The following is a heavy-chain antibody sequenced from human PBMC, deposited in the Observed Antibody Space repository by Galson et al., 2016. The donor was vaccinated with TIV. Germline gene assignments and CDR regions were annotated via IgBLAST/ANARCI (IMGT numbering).Heavy chain of an antibody. CDR2: IYHSVST. CDR3: ARRPSSLVAGYSYGLDV. D-gene: IGHD2-15*01. Sequence: TLSLTCTVSGGSVSSGGYYWSWIRQHPVRGPEWIVYIYHSVSTYYNPSLKSRVIISVDTSKNQFSLTRTSGTDADTALYYCARRPSSLVAGYSYGLDVWGQGTTVIVSS. CDR1: GGSVSSGGYY. V-gene: IGHV4-31*03. J-gene: IGHJ6*02.